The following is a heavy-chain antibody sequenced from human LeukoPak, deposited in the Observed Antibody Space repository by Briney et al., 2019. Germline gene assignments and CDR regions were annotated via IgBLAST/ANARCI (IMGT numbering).Heavy chain of an antibody. D-gene: IGHD4/OR15-4a*01. Sequence: KPSETLSLTCTVSGGSISSYYWSWIRQPPGKGLEWIGYIYTSGSTNYNPSLKSRVTISIDTSKNQFSLTLTSLTAADTAVYYCAASGANPLAYWGQGIMLTDPS. CDR2: IYTSGST. J-gene: IGHJ4*02. CDR3: AASGANPLAY. V-gene: IGHV4-4*09. CDR1: GGSISSYY.